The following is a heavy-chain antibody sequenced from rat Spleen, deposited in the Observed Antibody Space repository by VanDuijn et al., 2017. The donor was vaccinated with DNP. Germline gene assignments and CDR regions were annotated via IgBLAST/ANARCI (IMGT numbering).Heavy chain of an antibody. CDR3: ATGVYGGYEDWFAY. V-gene: IGHV5-19*01. D-gene: IGHD1-11*01. CDR1: GITFSNSG. Sequence: EVRLVESGGGLVQPGRSLKLSCAASGITFSNSGMHWIRQAPTKGLEWVTSISTVGDNSVYRDSVKGRFTISRDNAKNTQYLQMDSLTSEDTATYYCATGVYGGYEDWFAYWGHGTLVTVSS. J-gene: IGHJ3*01. CDR2: ISTVGDNS.